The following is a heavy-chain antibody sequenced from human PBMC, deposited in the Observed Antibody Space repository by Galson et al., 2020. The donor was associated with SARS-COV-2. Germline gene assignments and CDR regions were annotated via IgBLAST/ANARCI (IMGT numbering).Heavy chain of an antibody. Sequence: QLGESLKISCAASGFTFSSYGMHWVRQAPGKGLEWVAVIWYDGSNKYYADSVKGRFTISRDNAKNTLYLQMNSLRAEDTAVYYCARDEAGYYGSGTPLHWGQGTLVTVSS. CDR1: GFTFSSYG. D-gene: IGHD3-10*01. CDR2: IWYDGSNK. CDR3: ARDEAGYYGSGTPLH. V-gene: IGHV3-33*01. J-gene: IGHJ4*02.